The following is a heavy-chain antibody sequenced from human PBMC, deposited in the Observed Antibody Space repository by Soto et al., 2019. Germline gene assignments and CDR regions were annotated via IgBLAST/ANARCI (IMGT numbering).Heavy chain of an antibody. J-gene: IGHJ4*02. D-gene: IGHD1-26*01. CDR1: GFTFSSYS. Sequence: PGGSLRLSCAASGFTFSSYSMNWVRQAPGKGLEWVSYISSSSSTIYYADSVKGRFTISRDNAKNSLYLQMNSLRDEDTAVYYCARDLIYSGSPRGDYWGQGTLVTVSS. V-gene: IGHV3-48*02. CDR2: ISSSSSTI. CDR3: ARDLIYSGSPRGDY.